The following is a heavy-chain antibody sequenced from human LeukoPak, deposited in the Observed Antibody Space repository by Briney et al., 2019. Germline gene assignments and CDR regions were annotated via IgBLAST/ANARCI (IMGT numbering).Heavy chain of an antibody. CDR3: ARRGGGGLNYYYYYMDV. D-gene: IGHD1-14*01. CDR2: ISSSGSTI. CDR1: GFTFSSYA. J-gene: IGHJ6*03. V-gene: IGHV3-48*03. Sequence: GGSLRLSCAASGFTFSSYAMSWVRQAPGKGLEWVSYISSSGSTIYYADSVKGRFTISRDNAKNSLYLQMNSLRAEDTAVYYCARRGGGGLNYYYYYMDVWGKGTTVTVSS.